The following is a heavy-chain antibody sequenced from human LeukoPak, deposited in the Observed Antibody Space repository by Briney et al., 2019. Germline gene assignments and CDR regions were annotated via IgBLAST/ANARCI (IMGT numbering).Heavy chain of an antibody. V-gene: IGHV4-34*01. CDR3: ARVRRPYCSSTSCYGRGWFDP. CDR2: INHSGST. J-gene: IGHJ5*02. D-gene: IGHD2-2*01. CDR1: GGSFSGYY. Sequence: SETLSLTCAVYGGSFSGYYWSWLRQPPGKGLEWIGEINHSGSTNYNPSLKSRVTISVDTSKNQFSLKLSSVTAADTAVYYCARVRRPYCSSTSCYGRGWFDPWGQGTLVTVSS.